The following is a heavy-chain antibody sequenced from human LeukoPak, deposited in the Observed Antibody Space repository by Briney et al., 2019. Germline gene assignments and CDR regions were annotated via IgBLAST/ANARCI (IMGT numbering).Heavy chain of an antibody. CDR3: ARAGGSSGYYRWGTVDY. D-gene: IGHD3-22*01. Sequence: SETLSLTCTVSGGSISSYYWSWIRQPPGKGLEWIGYIYYSGSTNYNPSLKSRVTISVDTSKNQFSLKLSFVTAADTAVYYCARAGGSSGYYRWGTVDYWGQGTLVTVSS. J-gene: IGHJ4*02. V-gene: IGHV4-59*01. CDR1: GGSISSYY. CDR2: IYYSGST.